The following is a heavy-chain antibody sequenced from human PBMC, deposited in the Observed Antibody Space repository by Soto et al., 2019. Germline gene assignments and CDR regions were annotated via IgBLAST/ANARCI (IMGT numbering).Heavy chain of an antibody. Sequence: QVQLVQSGVEVKKPGASVKVSCKASGYTFTNYAISWVRQAPGRGLEWMGWVNTYNGNPNYAQIFQGRVTMTTDTSPGTAYMELRSLMSDDSAVYYGARDSQYSTDWQRFDSWGQGTLVTVSS. CDR3: ARDSQYSTDWQRFDS. CDR2: VNTYNGNP. V-gene: IGHV1-18*01. J-gene: IGHJ4*02. D-gene: IGHD6-6*01. CDR1: GYTFTNYA.